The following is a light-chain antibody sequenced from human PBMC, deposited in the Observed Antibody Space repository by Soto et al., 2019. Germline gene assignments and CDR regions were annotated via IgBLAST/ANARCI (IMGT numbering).Light chain of an antibody. Sequence: SYVLTQPPSVSVAPGQTASITCGGNNIGSKSVHWYQQKPGQAPVVVVYDDSVRPSGIPDRFSGSNSGNTATLTISRVEAGDEADYYCQVWDFSSYHVVFGGGTKRTVL. CDR3: QVWDFSSYHVV. V-gene: IGLV3-21*02. CDR2: DDS. CDR1: NIGSKS. J-gene: IGLJ3*02.